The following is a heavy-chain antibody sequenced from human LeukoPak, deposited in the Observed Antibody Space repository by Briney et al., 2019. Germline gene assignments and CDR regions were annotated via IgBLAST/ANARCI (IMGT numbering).Heavy chain of an antibody. CDR2: VNLQGST. Sequence: GSLRLSCAASGFTVSSNYMSWVRQPPGKGLEWIGEVNLQGSTNYNPSLMGRVAISVDKSENHVSLQLTSVTAADTAVYYCAREGGPYRPLDYSGQGTLVTVSS. CDR1: GFTVSSNY. CDR3: AREGGPYRPLDY. V-gene: IGHV4-4*02. J-gene: IGHJ4*02.